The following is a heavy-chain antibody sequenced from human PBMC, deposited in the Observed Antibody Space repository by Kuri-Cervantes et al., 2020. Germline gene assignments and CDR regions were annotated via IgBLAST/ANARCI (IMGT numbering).Heavy chain of an antibody. CDR2: IFHSGST. J-gene: IGHJ4*02. CDR3: ARAVRIAAAVHYFDY. V-gene: IGHV4-4*02. D-gene: IGHD6-13*01. CDR1: GGSITTNDW. Sequence: GSLRLSCSISGGSITTNDWWWTWVRQPPGKGLEWIGEIFHSGSTNYNPSLKSRATISLDKSKNQFSLKMTSMTAADTAIYYCARAVRIAAAVHYFDYWGQGTLVTVSS.